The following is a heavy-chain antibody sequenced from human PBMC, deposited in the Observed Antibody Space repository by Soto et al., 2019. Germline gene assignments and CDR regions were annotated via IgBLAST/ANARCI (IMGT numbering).Heavy chain of an antibody. J-gene: IGHJ4*02. V-gene: IGHV3-23*01. CDR1: GYTVSSYA. CDR2: ISGSGGST. CDR3: ARSVAVPGADIDY. Sequence: PAGSMRLASAASGYTVSSYAVSCVRQPPGKGMGWVAAISGSGGSTYHADSVKGPFTIPRDNSKNTPYRQMDSHRAEDTAVYFCARSVAVPGADIDYWGQGTQVTVSS. D-gene: IGHD6-19*01.